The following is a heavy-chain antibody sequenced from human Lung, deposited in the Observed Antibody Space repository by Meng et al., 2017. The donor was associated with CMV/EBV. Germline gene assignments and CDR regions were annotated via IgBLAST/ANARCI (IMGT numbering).Heavy chain of an antibody. CDR1: GGSISSRTYY. Sequence: SETLSLXXTVSGGSISSRTYYWAWLRQPPGKGLDWIGSVYYSGSPHYNPSLKSRVTISVDTSKNQFSLTLRSVTAADTAVYYCARDAPGRSGDAFSLWGQGTLVXVSS. V-gene: IGHV4-39*07. J-gene: IGHJ4*03. CDR2: VYYSGSP. D-gene: IGHD1-26*01. CDR3: ARDAPGRSGDAFSL.